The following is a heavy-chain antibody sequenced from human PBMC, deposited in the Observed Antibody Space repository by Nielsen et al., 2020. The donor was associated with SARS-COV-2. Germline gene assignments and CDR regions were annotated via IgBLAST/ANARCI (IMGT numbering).Heavy chain of an antibody. V-gene: IGHV5-51*01. CDR2: IDPSDSDT. J-gene: IGHJ6*03. CDR3: ARSRGVVPEEDYYYYMDV. CDR1: GYRFTSYW. D-gene: IGHD2-2*01. Sequence: GGSLRLSCKASGYRFTSYWIGWVRQVPGKGLEWMGIIDPSDSDTRYSPSFQGQVTISADKSISTAYLQWSSLKASDTAMYYCARSRGVVPEEDYYYYMDVWGKGTTVTVSS.